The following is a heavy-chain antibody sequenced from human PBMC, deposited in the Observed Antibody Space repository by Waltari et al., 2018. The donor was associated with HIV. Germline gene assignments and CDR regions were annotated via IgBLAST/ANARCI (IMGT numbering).Heavy chain of an antibody. D-gene: IGHD6-13*01. V-gene: IGHV4-39*01. CDR3: AELGDHVAAAGSSFDY. CDR1: GGSISSSSYY. CDR2: IYYSGST. J-gene: IGHJ4*02. Sequence: QLQLQESGPGLVKPSETLSLTCTVSGGSISSSSYYWGWIRQPPGKGLEWIGSIYYSGSTYYNPSLKSRVTISVDTAKNQFSLKLSSVTAADTAVYYCAELGDHVAAAGSSFDYWGQGTLVTVSS.